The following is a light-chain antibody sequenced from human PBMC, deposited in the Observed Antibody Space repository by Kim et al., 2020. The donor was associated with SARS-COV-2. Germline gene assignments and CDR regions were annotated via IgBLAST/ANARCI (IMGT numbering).Light chain of an antibody. J-gene: IGLJ1*01. V-gene: IGLV3-1*01. CDR2: QDK. CDR3: LSWGTTTAGV. Sequence: SYELTQPPSVSVSPGQTVGITCSGDQLGEKYASWYQQKPGQSPVLVIFQDKKRPSGIPARFSGPTSGNTATLTITGTQAMDEANYYCLSWGTTTAGVFGAGTTVTVL. CDR1: QLGEKY.